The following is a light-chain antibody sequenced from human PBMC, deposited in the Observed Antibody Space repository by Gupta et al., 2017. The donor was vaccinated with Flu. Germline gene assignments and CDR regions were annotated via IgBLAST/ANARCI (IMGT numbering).Light chain of an antibody. J-gene: IGKJ1*01. CDR1: QSISSY. CDR3: QQSDSTPGT. CDR2: AAS. V-gene: IGKV1-39*01. Sequence: PSSLSASVGDRVTITCRESQSISSYLNWYQQKPGKAPKLLIYAASSLQSGVSSRFSGSGSGTDFTLTISSLQPEDFATYYCQQSDSTPGTFGQGTKVEIK.